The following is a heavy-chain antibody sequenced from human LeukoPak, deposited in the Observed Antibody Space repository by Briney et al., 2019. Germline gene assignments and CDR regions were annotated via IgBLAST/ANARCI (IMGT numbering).Heavy chain of an antibody. V-gene: IGHV4-61*01. D-gene: IGHD4-17*01. J-gene: IGHJ4*02. CDR3: ARFGAYGDYGEY. CDR1: GGSISSGSYY. CDR2: IYYSGST. Sequence: PSETLSLTCTVSGGSISSGSYYWSWIRQPPGKGLEWIGYIYYSGSTNYNPSLKSRVTISVDTSKNQFSLKLSSVTAADTAVYYCARFGAYGDYGEYWGQGTLVTVSS.